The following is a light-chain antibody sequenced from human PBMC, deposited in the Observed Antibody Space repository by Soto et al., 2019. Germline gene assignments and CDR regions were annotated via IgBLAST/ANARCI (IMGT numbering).Light chain of an antibody. CDR2: DVS. CDR3: SSYTSSSTLG. CDR1: SSDVGGYNY. J-gene: IGLJ2*01. V-gene: IGLV2-14*01. Sequence: QSVLPQPASVSGSPGQSITISCTGTSSDVGGYNYVSWYQQHPGKAPKLMIYDVSNRPSGVSNRFSGSKSGNTASLTISGLQAEDEADYYCSSYTSSSTLGFGGGTQLTVL.